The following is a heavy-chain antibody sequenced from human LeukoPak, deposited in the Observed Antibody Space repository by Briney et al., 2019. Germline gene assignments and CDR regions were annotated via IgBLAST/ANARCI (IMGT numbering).Heavy chain of an antibody. Sequence: VGSLRLSCAASGFTFSSYSMNWVRQAPGKGLERVSSISISSSYMYYADSVKGRFTISRDNAKNSLYLQMNSLRAEDTAVYYCARGPITGTTYFDYWGQGALVTVSS. CDR2: ISISSSYM. D-gene: IGHD1-7*01. V-gene: IGHV3-21*01. J-gene: IGHJ4*02. CDR1: GFTFSSYS. CDR3: ARGPITGTTYFDY.